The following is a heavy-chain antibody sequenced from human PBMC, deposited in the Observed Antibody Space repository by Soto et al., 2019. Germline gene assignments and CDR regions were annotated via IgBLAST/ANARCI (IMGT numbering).Heavy chain of an antibody. Sequence: GGSLRLSCAASGFTFSSYAMSWVRQAPGKGLEWVSAISGSGGSTYYADSVKGRFTISGDNSKNTLYLQMNSLRAEDTAVCYCAKWIAAAEFYYYYGMDVWGQGTTVTVSS. V-gene: IGHV3-23*01. CDR3: AKWIAAAEFYYYYGMDV. CDR2: ISGSGGST. D-gene: IGHD6-13*01. CDR1: GFTFSSYA. J-gene: IGHJ6*02.